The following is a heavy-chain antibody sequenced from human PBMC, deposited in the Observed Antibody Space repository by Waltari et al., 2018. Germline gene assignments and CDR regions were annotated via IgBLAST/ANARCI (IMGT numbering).Heavy chain of an antibody. CDR3: ARGPRGDYIWGSYRPFYMDV. J-gene: IGHJ6*03. V-gene: IGHV4-34*01. CDR1: CGSFSVYY. Sequence: QVQLQQWGAGLLKPSETLSHTFAVYCGSFSVYYWSWVRPPHGRRLEWIGEINHSGSTNYNPSLKSRVTISVDTSKNQFSLKLSSVTAADTAVYYCARGPRGDYIWGSYRPFYMDVWGKGTTVTVSS. D-gene: IGHD3-16*02. CDR2: INHSGST.